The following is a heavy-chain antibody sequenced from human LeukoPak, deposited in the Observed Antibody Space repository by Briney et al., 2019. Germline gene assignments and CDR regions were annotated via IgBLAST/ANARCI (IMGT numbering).Heavy chain of an antibody. J-gene: IGHJ4*02. Sequence: GGSLRLSWAASGFTCSSYEMNWVRQAPGKGLEWVSYISSSGSTIYYADSVKGRFTISRDSAKNSLYLQMNSLRAEDTAVYYCARERGYSGYDYYFDYWGQGTLVTVSS. CDR2: ISSSGSTI. D-gene: IGHD5-12*01. CDR3: ARERGYSGYDYYFDY. CDR1: GFTCSSYE. V-gene: IGHV3-48*03.